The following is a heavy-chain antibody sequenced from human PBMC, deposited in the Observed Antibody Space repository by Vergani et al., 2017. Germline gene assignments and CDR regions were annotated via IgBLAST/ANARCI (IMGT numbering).Heavy chain of an antibody. Sequence: EVQLVESGGGLVKPGGSLRLSCAASGFTFSSYSMNWVRQAPGKGLEWVSSISSSSSYIYYADSVKGRFTISRDDSKNTLYLQMNSLKTEDTAVYYCTTEVRRYFDYWGQGTLVTVSS. CDR1: GFTFSSYS. D-gene: IGHD1-14*01. CDR3: TTEVRRYFDY. J-gene: IGHJ4*02. CDR2: ISSSSSYI. V-gene: IGHV3-21*03.